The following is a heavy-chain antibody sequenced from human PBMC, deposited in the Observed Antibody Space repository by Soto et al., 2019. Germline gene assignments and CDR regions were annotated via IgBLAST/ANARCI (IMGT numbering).Heavy chain of an antibody. CDR3: ATSQKGYNWNYFDH. D-gene: IGHD1-20*01. J-gene: IGHJ4*02. CDR2: VFYTGFT. V-gene: IGHV4-39*01. CDR1: GASISGSYYY. Sequence: SETLSLTCDVSGASISGSYYYWAWLRQSPGKGPEWIGSVFYTGFTSYNPSLESRVSVSVDTSKSQFSLKLSAVTAADTAVYYCATSQKGYNWNYFDHWGQGALATVSS.